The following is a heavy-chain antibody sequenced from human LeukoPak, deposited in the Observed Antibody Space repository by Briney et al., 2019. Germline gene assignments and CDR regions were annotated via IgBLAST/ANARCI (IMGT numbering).Heavy chain of an antibody. CDR3: ARHRGPAGPSY. D-gene: IGHD6-6*01. CDR2: VYYSGTT. J-gene: IGHJ4*02. V-gene: IGHV4-38-2*02. CDR1: GYSITTGHY. Sequence: SETLSLTCTVSGYSITTGHYWGWIRQPPGQGLEWIGTVYYSGTTYYNPSLNSQVTISVDTSKNQFSLRLTSVTAADTAVYYCARHRGPAGPSYWGQGTLITVSS.